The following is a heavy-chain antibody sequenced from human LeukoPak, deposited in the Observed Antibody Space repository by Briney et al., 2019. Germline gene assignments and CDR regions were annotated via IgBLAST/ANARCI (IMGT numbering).Heavy chain of an antibody. CDR3: ARDRYDYVWGSYPIMDV. CDR2: ISSSSSTI. D-gene: IGHD3-16*02. V-gene: IGHV3-48*01. J-gene: IGHJ6*03. CDR1: GFTFDDYA. Sequence: GGSLRLSCAASGFTFDDYAMHWVRQAPGKGLEWVSYISSSSSTIYYADSVKGRFTIPRDNAKNSLYLQMNSLRAEDTAVYYCARDRYDYVWGSYPIMDVWGKGTTVTVSS.